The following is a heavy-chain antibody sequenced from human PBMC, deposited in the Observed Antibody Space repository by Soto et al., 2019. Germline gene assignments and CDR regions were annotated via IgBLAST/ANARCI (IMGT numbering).Heavy chain of an antibody. Sequence: GGSLRLSCAASGFTFSTYSMNWFRQAPGKGLEWVSSISSSSTYIYYADSVKGRFTISRDNAKNSLFLQMNSLRAEDTAVYYCARLIGNSWLDSWGQGPLVTVSS. CDR3: ARLIGNSWLDS. D-gene: IGHD2-8*01. CDR2: ISSSSTYI. V-gene: IGHV3-21*01. CDR1: GFTFSTYS. J-gene: IGHJ5*01.